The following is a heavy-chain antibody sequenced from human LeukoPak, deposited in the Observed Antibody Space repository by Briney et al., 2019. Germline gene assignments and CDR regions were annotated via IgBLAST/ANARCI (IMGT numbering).Heavy chain of an antibody. D-gene: IGHD1-26*01. Sequence: PSETLSLTCTVSGGSLTNYYWSWIRQPAGKGLEWIGRVYASGSTNYNPSLRSRVAMSVDTSKKQISLRLTSVTAADTALYYCARVGSDGSYFDYWGQGTLVTVSS. CDR3: ARVGSDGSYFDY. CDR1: GGSLTNYY. V-gene: IGHV4-4*07. J-gene: IGHJ4*02. CDR2: VYASGST.